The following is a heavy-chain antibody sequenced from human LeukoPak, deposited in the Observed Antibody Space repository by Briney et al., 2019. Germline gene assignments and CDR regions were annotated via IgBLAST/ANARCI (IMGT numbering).Heavy chain of an antibody. J-gene: IGHJ4*02. D-gene: IGHD1-1*01. CDR2: IKSISDGATT. CDR3: ATVGTTGNRPDY. Sequence: PGGSLRLSCAASGFTFSYAWMTRVRQAPGKGLEWVGRIKSISDGATTDYGAPVKGRFTISRDDSDNTLYLQMNSLKIEDTAVYFCATVGTTGNRPDYWGQGALVTVSS. V-gene: IGHV3-15*01. CDR1: GFTFSYAW.